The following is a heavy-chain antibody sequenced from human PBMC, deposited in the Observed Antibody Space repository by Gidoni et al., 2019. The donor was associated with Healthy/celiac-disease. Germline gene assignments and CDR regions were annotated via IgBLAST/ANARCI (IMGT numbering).Heavy chain of an antibody. CDR3: ARDLRGGPVAVAGKPGGY. Sequence: EWVSYISSSGSTIYYADSVKGRFTISRDNAKNSLYLQMNSLRAEDTAVYYCARDLRGGPVAVAGKPGGYWGQGTLVTVSS. D-gene: IGHD6-19*01. CDR2: ISSSGSTI. V-gene: IGHV3-11*01. J-gene: IGHJ4*02.